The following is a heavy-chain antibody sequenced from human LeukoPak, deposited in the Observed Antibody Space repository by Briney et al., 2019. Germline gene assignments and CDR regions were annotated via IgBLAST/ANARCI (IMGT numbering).Heavy chain of an antibody. CDR3: TRSAGFGFDY. CDR2: VREKTDGHAT. V-gene: IGHV3-73*01. J-gene: IGHJ4*02. D-gene: IGHD3-3*01. Sequence: GGSLRLSCAVSGFTLKNFAIHWVRQAPGKGLEWVGRVREKTDGHATAYSDSVTGRVSISYDESRNTAYLHLNNLKTDDSAMYFCTRSAGFGFDYWGQGTPAAVSS. CDR1: GFTLKNFA.